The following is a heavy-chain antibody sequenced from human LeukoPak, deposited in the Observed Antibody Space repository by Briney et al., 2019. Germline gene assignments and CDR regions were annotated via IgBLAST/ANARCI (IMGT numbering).Heavy chain of an antibody. CDR3: ARQEWGSGWTPFDY. V-gene: IGHV4-59*08. Sequence: PSETLSLTCSVSGGSIGSYYWSWIRQPPGKGLEWIGYIHYSGSINYNPSLKSRVTISVDTSKNQFSLKLSSVTAADTAVYYCARQEWGSGWTPFDYWGQGPLVTVSS. D-gene: IGHD6-19*01. CDR1: GGSIGSYY. J-gene: IGHJ4*02. CDR2: IHYSGSI.